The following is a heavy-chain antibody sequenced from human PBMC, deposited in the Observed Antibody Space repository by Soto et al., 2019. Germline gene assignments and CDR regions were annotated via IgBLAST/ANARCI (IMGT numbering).Heavy chain of an antibody. CDR2: IYYSGST. Sequence: SETLSLTCTVSGGSISSGGYYWSWIRQHPGKGLEWIGYIYYSGSTYYNPSLKSRVTISVDTSKNQFSLKLGSVTAADTAVYYCARGGMITFGGVIWAFDIWGQGTMVTVSS. J-gene: IGHJ3*02. V-gene: IGHV4-31*03. D-gene: IGHD3-16*02. CDR1: GGSISSGGYY. CDR3: ARGGMITFGGVIWAFDI.